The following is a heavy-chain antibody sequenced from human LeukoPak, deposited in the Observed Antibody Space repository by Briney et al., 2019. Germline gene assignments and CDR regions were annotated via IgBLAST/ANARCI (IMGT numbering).Heavy chain of an antibody. V-gene: IGHV4-59*01. CDR2: MYFGGSS. CDR1: GGSISSYY. D-gene: IGHD5-18*01. CDR3: TRASGGYSYGVAEY. Sequence: KPSETLSLTCTVSGGSISSYYWSWIRQPPGKGLEWIGYMYFGGSSNYNPSLKGRVTISIDTSTYQLSLNLNSVTAADTAVYYCTRASGGYSYGVAEYWGQGTLVTVSS. J-gene: IGHJ4*02.